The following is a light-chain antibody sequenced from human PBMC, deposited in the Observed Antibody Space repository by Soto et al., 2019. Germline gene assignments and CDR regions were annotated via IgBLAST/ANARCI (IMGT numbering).Light chain of an antibody. V-gene: IGKV3-15*01. Sequence: EIVMPQSPATLSESPGERATLSCKATQSVINNLAWYRQKPCQAPRLLLYGASTRATGTPASFSGSGSGTEFTLTISSLQSEDIAVYECQQYNTWPRTFGQGTKVAIK. CDR3: QQYNTWPRT. CDR2: GAS. CDR1: QSVINN. J-gene: IGKJ1*01.